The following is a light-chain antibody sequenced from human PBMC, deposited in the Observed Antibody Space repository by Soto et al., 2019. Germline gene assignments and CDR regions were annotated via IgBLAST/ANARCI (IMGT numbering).Light chain of an antibody. J-gene: IGLJ1*01. V-gene: IGLV2-14*01. CDR2: DVS. CDR3: NSYSSSTTLYL. Sequence: QSALTQPASVSGSPGQSITISRTGTSSDVGGYNYVSWYQQHPGKAPKLMISDVSNRPSGVSIRFSGSKSGNTASLTISGLQAEDEADYYCNSYSSSTTLYLFGTGTKLTVL. CDR1: SSDVGGYNY.